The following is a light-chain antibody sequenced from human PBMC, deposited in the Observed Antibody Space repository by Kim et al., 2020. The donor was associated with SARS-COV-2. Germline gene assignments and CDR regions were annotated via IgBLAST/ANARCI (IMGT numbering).Light chain of an antibody. CDR3: QQYDNWPPLT. Sequence: SPGERATLSCRASQSVRSNLAWYQQKPGQAPRLLIYSASTRATGIPARFSGSGSGTEFTLTISSLQSEDFAVYYCQQYDNWPPLTFGGGTKV. CDR2: SAS. V-gene: IGKV3-15*01. J-gene: IGKJ4*01. CDR1: QSVRSN.